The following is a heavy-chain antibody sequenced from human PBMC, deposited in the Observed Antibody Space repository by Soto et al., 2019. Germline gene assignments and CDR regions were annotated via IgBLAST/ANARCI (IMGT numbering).Heavy chain of an antibody. D-gene: IGHD3-10*01. CDR3: ASGWFGEFVYQFDY. CDR1: GYTFTSYG. CDR2: ISAYNGNT. V-gene: IGHV1-18*01. Sequence: QVQLVQSGAEVKKPGASVKVSCKPSGYTFTSYGITWVRQAPGQGLEWMGWISAYNGNTNYAQKCQGRVTMTTDTSTSTAYMGLRRLGSDDTAVYYCASGWFGEFVYQFDYWGQGTLVTVSS. J-gene: IGHJ4*02.